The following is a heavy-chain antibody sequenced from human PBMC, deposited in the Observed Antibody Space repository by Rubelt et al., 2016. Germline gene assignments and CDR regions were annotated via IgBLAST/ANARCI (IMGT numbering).Heavy chain of an antibody. CDR3: ARGRRGSSSWLGRDYYGMDV. V-gene: IGHV4-34*01. CDR2: INHSGST. CDR1: GGSFSGYS. Sequence: QVQLQQWGAGLLKPSETLSLPCAVYGGSFSGYSWSWLRQPPGKGLEWIGEINHSGSTNYNPSLKSRVTISVDPSKNQFSLKLSSVTAADTAVYYCARGRRGSSSWLGRDYYGMDVWGQGTTVTVSS. J-gene: IGHJ6*02. D-gene: IGHD6-13*01.